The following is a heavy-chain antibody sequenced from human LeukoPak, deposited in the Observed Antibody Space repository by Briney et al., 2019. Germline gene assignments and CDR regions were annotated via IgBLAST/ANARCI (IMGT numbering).Heavy chain of an antibody. CDR1: GYTLTDYY. J-gene: IGHJ4*02. Sequence: ASVKVSCKASGYTLTDYYMHWVRQAPGQGLEWMGWINPSSGDTNYAQNFQGRVTMTRDTSISTVYMELSRLRSDDTAVYYCAILKGLFDYWGQGTLVPVSS. CDR2: INPSSGDT. V-gene: IGHV1-2*02. CDR3: AILKGLFDY.